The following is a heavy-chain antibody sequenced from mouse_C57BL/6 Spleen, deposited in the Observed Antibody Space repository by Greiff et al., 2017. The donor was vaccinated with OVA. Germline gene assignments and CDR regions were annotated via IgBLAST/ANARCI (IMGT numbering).Heavy chain of an antibody. CDR3: ARCDSHWYFDV. J-gene: IGHJ1*03. CDR1: GYTFTSYW. Sequence: QVQLQQPGAELVKPGASVKLSCKASGYTFTSYWMHWVKQRPGQGLAWIGMIHPNSGSTNYNEKFKSKATLTVDKSSSTAYMQLSSLTSEDSAVYYCARCDSHWYFDVWGTGTTVTVSS. CDR2: IHPNSGST. D-gene: IGHD2-4*01. V-gene: IGHV1-64*01.